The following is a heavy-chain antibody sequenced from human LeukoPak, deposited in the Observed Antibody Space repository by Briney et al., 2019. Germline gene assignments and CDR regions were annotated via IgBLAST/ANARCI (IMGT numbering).Heavy chain of an antibody. CDR1: GFTFSNYG. CDR2: ISYDGSKK. CDR3: AKDRAQRYYDILTGYYRYYGMDA. V-gene: IGHV3-30*18. J-gene: IGHJ6*02. Sequence: GRALRLSRAASGFTFSNYGMHWVRQAPGKGLEWVALISYDGSKKYYADSVRGRFTISRENSENTLDLQMNSLRPEDTAVYYCAKDRAQRYYDILTGYYRYYGMDAWGQGTTATVSS. D-gene: IGHD3-9*01.